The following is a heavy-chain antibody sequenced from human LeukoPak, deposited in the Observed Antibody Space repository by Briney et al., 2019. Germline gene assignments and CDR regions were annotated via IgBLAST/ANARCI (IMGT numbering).Heavy chain of an antibody. CDR3: AIMHGYYDGSGYWVQ. J-gene: IGHJ1*01. D-gene: IGHD3-22*01. V-gene: IGHV3-23*01. CDR2: ITPNADRT. Sequence: GGSLRLSCAASGFTFGSYGMSWVRQAPGKGLEWVSFITPNADRTSYADSVEGRFTISRDNPRNTLYMQMNSLRDEDTALYYCAIMHGYYDGSGYWVQWGEGAMVTVSS. CDR1: GFTFGSYG.